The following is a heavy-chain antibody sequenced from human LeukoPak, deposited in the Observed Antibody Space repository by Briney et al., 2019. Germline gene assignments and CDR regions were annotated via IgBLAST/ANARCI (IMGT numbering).Heavy chain of an antibody. D-gene: IGHD3-10*01. J-gene: IGHJ4*02. V-gene: IGHV4-59*12. Sequence: PSETLSLTCTVSGGSISSYYWSWIRQPPGKGLEWIGYIYYSGSTNYNPSLKSRVTISVDTSKNQFSLKLGSVTAADTAVYYCARDESGSGSYYFDYWGQGTLVTVSS. CDR3: ARDESGSGSYYFDY. CDR1: GGSISSYY. CDR2: IYYSGST.